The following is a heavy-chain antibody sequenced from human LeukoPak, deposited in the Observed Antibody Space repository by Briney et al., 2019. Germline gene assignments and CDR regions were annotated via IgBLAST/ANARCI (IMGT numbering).Heavy chain of an antibody. CDR3: AREGDCSSTSCYGGDY. CDR1: GYTFTSYG. J-gene: IGHJ4*02. Sequence: ASVKVSCKASGYTFTSYGISWVRQAPGQGLEWMGWISAYNGNTNYAQRLQGRVTMTTDTSTSTAYMELRSLRSDDTAVYYCAREGDCSSTSCYGGDYWGQGTLVTVSS. CDR2: ISAYNGNT. D-gene: IGHD2-2*01. V-gene: IGHV1-18*01.